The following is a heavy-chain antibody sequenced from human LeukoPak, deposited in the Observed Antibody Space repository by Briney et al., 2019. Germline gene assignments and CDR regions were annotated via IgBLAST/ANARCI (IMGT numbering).Heavy chain of an antibody. CDR2: ISSSSSYI. CDR3: ARDGRGAVASDY. V-gene: IGHV3-21*01. J-gene: IGHJ4*02. D-gene: IGHD6-19*01. Sequence: GGSLRLSCADSGFTFINYGMTWVRQAPGKGLEWVSSISSSSSYIYYADSVKGRLTISRDNAKNSLYLYMNSLRAEDTAVYYCARDGRGAVASDYWGQGTLLTVSS. CDR1: GFTFINYG.